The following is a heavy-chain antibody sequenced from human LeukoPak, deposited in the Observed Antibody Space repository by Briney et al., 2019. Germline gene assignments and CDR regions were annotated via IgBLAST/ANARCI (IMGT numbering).Heavy chain of an antibody. Sequence: HPGGSLRLSCAASGFTFSSYDMHWVRQAPGKGLEWVAVISYDGSNKYYADSVKGRFTISRDNSKNTLYLQMNSLRAEDTAVYYCAKDRNYYGSGSYYNIDYWGQGTLVTVSS. CDR2: ISYDGSNK. CDR1: GFTFSSYD. CDR3: AKDRNYYGSGSYYNIDY. J-gene: IGHJ4*02. V-gene: IGHV3-30*18. D-gene: IGHD3-10*01.